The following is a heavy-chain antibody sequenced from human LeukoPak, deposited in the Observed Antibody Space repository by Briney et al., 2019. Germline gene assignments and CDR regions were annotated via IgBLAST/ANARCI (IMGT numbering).Heavy chain of an antibody. CDR3: AREGVAAAGTIDY. Sequence: GGSLRLSCAASGFKFSSYSMKWVRQAPGRGLEWVSSISSSSSYIYYADSVKGRFTISRDNAKNSLYLQMNSLRAEDTAVYYCAREGVAAAGTIDYWGQGTLVTVSS. CDR1: GFKFSSYS. CDR2: ISSSSSYI. J-gene: IGHJ4*02. V-gene: IGHV3-21*01. D-gene: IGHD6-13*01.